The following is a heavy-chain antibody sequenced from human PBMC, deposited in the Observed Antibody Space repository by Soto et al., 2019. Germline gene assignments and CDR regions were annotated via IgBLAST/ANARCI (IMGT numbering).Heavy chain of an antibody. CDR2: IYYSGST. CDR1: GGSISSGCYY. Sequence: PSETLSVTCTVSGGSISSGCYYWSWIRQPPGKGLEWIGYIYYSGSTYYNPSLKSRVTISVDTSKNQFSLKLSSVTAADTAVYYCARVIEGMAHFDYWGQGTLVTVSS. V-gene: IGHV4-30-4*01. D-gene: IGHD1-20*01. J-gene: IGHJ4*02. CDR3: ARVIEGMAHFDY.